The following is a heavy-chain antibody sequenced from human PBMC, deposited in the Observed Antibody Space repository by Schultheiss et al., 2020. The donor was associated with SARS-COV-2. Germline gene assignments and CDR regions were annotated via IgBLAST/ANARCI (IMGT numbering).Heavy chain of an antibody. D-gene: IGHD4-11*01. CDR3: ARVRTVTTHWFDP. Sequence: SETLSLTCAVYSGSFSGYYWSWIRQPPGKGLEWIGEINHSGSTNYNPSLKSRVTISVDTSKNQFSLKLSSVTAADTAVYYCARVRTVTTHWFDPWGQGTLVTVSS. V-gene: IGHV4-34*01. J-gene: IGHJ5*02. CDR2: INHSGST. CDR1: SGSFSGYY.